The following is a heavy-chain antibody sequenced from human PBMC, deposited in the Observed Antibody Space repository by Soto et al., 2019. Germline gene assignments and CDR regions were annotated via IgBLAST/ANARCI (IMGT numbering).Heavy chain of an antibody. Sequence: GGSLILSCAASGFTFSNAWMSWVRQAPGKGLEWVGRIKSKTDGGTTDYAAPVKGRFTISRDDSKNTLYLQMNSLKTEDTAVYYCTTGPSPTSGPFDYWGQGTLVTVSS. J-gene: IGHJ4*02. CDR2: IKSKTDGGTT. D-gene: IGHD1-1*01. CDR3: TTGPSPTSGPFDY. CDR1: GFTFSNAW. V-gene: IGHV3-15*01.